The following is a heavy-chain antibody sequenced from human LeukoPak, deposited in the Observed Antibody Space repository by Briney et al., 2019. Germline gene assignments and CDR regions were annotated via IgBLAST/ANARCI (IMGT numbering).Heavy chain of an antibody. CDR2: IKEDGSER. Sequence: GGSLRLSCAASGFTFSSYWMNWVRQAPGKGLEWVANIKEDGSERYYVDSVKGRFTISRDNAKNSLYLQLNSLRAEDTAVYYCARRMLYDYGDYPGLGYWGQGTLVTVSS. D-gene: IGHD4-17*01. J-gene: IGHJ4*02. CDR1: GFTFSSYW. V-gene: IGHV3-7*01. CDR3: ARRMLYDYGDYPGLGY.